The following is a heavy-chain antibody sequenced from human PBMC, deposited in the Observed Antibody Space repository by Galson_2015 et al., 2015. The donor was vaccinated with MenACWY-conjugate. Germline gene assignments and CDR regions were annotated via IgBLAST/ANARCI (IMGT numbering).Heavy chain of an antibody. CDR3: ARDSRATTVWGLNKRKTIDYYYGMDD. CDR1: GFTVSSSY. V-gene: IGHV3-53*01. D-gene: IGHD3-10*01. CDR2: IYSDGST. Sequence: SLRLSCAVSGFTVSSSYMTWVRQAPGKGLEWVSVIYSDGSTYNADSVKGRFTISRDNSKNTVFLQMTSLRAEDTAMYYCARDSRATTVWGLNKRKTIDYYYGMDDWGQGTTVSVSS. J-gene: IGHJ6*02.